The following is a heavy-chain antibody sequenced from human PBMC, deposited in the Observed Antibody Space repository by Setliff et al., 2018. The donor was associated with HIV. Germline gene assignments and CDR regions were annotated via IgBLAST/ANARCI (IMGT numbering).Heavy chain of an antibody. CDR3: VRSAPDKCEEFDY. CDR2: IYPGDSDT. V-gene: IGHV5-51*01. CDR1: GYSFSNYW. J-gene: IGHJ4*02. Sequence: PGASLTISCKGSGYSFSNYWIAWVRQMPGKGLEWMGAIYPGDSDTRYSQSFRGQVTISAHKSIRIAYLQWTSLKASDSATYYCVRSAPDKCEEFDYWGQVTLVTVSS.